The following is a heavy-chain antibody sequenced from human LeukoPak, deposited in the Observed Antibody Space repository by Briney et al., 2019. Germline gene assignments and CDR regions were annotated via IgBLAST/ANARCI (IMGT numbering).Heavy chain of an antibody. CDR3: AKDQNSSSWLRYYYYYGMDV. CDR1: GFTFNSYN. Sequence: GGSLRLSCAASGFTFNSYNMNWVRQAPGKGLEWVSYISSTSSAVNYADSVKGRFTISRDNSKNSLYLQMNSLRAEDTAVYYCAKDQNSSSWLRYYYYYGMDVWGQGTTVTVSS. D-gene: IGHD6-13*01. CDR2: ISSTSSAV. J-gene: IGHJ6*02. V-gene: IGHV3-48*01.